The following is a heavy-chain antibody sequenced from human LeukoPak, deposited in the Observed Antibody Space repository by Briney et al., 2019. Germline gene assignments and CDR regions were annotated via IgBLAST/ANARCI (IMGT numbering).Heavy chain of an antibody. D-gene: IGHD6-13*01. Sequence: ASVKVSCKASGYTFIDYGVSWVRQAPGQGLEWMGWIDTYRHSTNYAQNLQGRVSLTTDTSTTTVYFELRSLRSDDTAVYYCARPNTDAAGYFFDSWGQGTLVTVSS. CDR3: ARPNTDAAGYFFDS. V-gene: IGHV1-18*01. CDR1: GYTFIDYG. CDR2: IDTYRHST. J-gene: IGHJ4*02.